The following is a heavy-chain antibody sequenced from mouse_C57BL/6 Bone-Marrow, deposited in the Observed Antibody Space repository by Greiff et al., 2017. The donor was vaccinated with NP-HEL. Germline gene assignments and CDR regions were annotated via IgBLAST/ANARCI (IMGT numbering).Heavy chain of an antibody. Sequence: QVQLQQPGAELVKPGASVKLSCKASGYTFTSYWMQWVKQRPGQGLEWIGEIDPSDSYTNYNQKFKGKATLTVDTSSSTAYMQLSSLTSEDSAVYYCARLCYGYDWFAYWGQGTLVTVSA. CDR2: IDPSDSYT. D-gene: IGHD2-2*01. CDR3: ARLCYGYDWFAY. V-gene: IGHV1-50*01. J-gene: IGHJ3*01. CDR1: GYTFTSYW.